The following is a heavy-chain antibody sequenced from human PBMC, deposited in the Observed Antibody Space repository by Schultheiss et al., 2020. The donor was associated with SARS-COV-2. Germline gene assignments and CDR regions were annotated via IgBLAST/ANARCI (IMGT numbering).Heavy chain of an antibody. Sequence: GGSLRLSCAASGFTVSSNYMSWVRQAPGKGLEWVSVIYSGGSTYYADSVKGRFTISRDNSKNTLYLQMNSLRAEDTAVYYCARTDTAMAENDYWGQGTLVTVSS. J-gene: IGHJ4*02. D-gene: IGHD5-18*01. CDR2: IYSGGST. V-gene: IGHV3-53*01. CDR1: GFTVSSNY. CDR3: ARTDTAMAENDY.